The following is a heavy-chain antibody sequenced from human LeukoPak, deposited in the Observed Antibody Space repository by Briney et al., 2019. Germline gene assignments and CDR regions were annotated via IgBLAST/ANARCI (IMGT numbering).Heavy chain of an antibody. CDR3: ARRGGIHLGYFDY. V-gene: IGHV3-66*01. CDR1: GFTVSTNY. CDR2: IYGGGNT. J-gene: IGHJ4*02. Sequence: GGSLRLSCAASGFTVSTNYMSWVRQAPGKGLEWVSVIYGGGNTYYADSVEGRFAISRDNSKNTLYLQMSSLRVEDTAVYYCARRGGIHLGYFDYWGQGTLVTVSS. D-gene: IGHD3-16*01.